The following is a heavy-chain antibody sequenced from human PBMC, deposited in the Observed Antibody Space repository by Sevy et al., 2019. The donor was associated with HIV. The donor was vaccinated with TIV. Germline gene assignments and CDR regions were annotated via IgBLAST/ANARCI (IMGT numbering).Heavy chain of an antibody. J-gene: IGHJ6*02. D-gene: IGHD1-7*01. V-gene: IGHV1-2*06. CDR2: VFPNSGGT. CDR3: ARDGGGGTTNSGMDV. Sequence: ASVKVSCKASGYTFTGDCLHWVRQAPGHGLEWMGRVFPNSGGTNYAQKFQGRVTMTRDTSISTAYMELSRLRSDDTAVYYCARDGGGGTTNSGMDVWGQGTTVTVSS. CDR1: GYTFTGDC.